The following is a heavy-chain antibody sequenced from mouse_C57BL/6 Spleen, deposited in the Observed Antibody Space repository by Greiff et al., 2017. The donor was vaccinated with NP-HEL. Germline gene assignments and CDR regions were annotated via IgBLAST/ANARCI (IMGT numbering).Heavy chain of an antibody. CDR1: GFTFSDYG. D-gene: IGHD2-3*01. J-gene: IGHJ1*03. CDR3: ARPRWFHWYFDV. V-gene: IGHV5-17*01. Sequence: EVKLVESGGGLVKPGGSLKLSCAASGFTFSDYGMHWVRQAPEKGLEWVAYISSGSSTIYYADTVKGRFTISRDNAKNTLFLQMTSLRSEDTAMYYCARPRWFHWYFDVWGTGTTVTVSS. CDR2: ISSGSSTI.